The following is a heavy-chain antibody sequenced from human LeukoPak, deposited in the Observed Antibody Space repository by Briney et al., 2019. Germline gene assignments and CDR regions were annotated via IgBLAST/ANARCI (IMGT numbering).Heavy chain of an antibody. Sequence: GGSLRLSCAASGFSFSTYWMRWVRQAPGKGLEWVSYISSSSTIYYADSVKGRFTISRDNAKNSLYLQMNSLRAEDTAVYYCARVLPADYGGNSGFDYWGQGTLVTVSS. J-gene: IGHJ4*02. CDR2: ISSSSTI. D-gene: IGHD4-23*01. V-gene: IGHV3-48*04. CDR1: GFSFSTYW. CDR3: ARVLPADYGGNSGFDY.